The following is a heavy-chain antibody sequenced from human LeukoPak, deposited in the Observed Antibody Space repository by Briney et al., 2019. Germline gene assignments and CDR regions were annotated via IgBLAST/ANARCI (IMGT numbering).Heavy chain of an antibody. Sequence: PGGSLRLSCAASGFTFSSYAMTWVRRAPGKGLEWVSTIEVGGAITHYAASVKGRFTISRDTSKKILYLQMDSLRPEDTAVYYCAREYDISAIDYWGQGTLVTVSS. J-gene: IGHJ4*02. D-gene: IGHD3-9*01. V-gene: IGHV3-23*01. CDR1: GFTFSSYA. CDR3: AREYDISAIDY. CDR2: IEVGGAIT.